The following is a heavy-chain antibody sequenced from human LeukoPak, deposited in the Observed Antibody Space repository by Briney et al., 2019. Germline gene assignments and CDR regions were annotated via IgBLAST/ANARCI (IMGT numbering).Heavy chain of an antibody. CDR3: AREGNDPDYYDTSVGDY. Sequence: SETLSLTCTVSGGSISSSSYYWGWIRQPPGKGLEWIGSIYYSGSTYYNPSLKSRVTISVDTSKNQFSLKLSSVTAADTAVYYCAREGNDPDYYDTSVGDYWGQGTLVTVSS. CDR1: GGSISSSSYY. CDR2: IYYSGST. D-gene: IGHD3-22*01. J-gene: IGHJ4*02. V-gene: IGHV4-39*07.